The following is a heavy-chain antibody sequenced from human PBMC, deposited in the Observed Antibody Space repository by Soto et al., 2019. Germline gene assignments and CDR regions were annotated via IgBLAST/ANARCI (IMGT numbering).Heavy chain of an antibody. J-gene: IGHJ4*02. Sequence: PSETLSLTCTVSGGSMTSFYWTWIRQPPGEGLEWIGYVYYNGGTNYNPSLKSRVTISVDTSKNQFSLKLRSVTAADTAVYYCARERPSRNSGSYADYWGQGTLVTVS. V-gene: IGHV4-59*01. CDR2: VYYNGGT. CDR1: GGSMTSFY. D-gene: IGHD3-10*01. CDR3: ARERPSRNSGSYADY.